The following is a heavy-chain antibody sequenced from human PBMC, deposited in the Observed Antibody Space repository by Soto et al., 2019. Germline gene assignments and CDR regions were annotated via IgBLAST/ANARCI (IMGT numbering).Heavy chain of an antibody. CDR2: IIPIFGTA. V-gene: IGHV1-69*13. CDR3: ARFEESPPYMDY. D-gene: IGHD2-2*02. Sequence: GASVKVSCKASGGTFSSYAISWVRQAPGQGLEWMGGIIPIFGTANYAQKFQGRVTITADESTSTAYMELSSLRSEDTDMYYCARFEESPPYMDYWGQGTLVTVSS. CDR1: GGTFSSYA. J-gene: IGHJ4*02.